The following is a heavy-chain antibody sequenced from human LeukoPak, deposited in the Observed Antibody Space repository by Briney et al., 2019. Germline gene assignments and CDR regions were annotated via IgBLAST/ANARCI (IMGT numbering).Heavy chain of an antibody. CDR3: AGSYYDILTGHDAFDI. V-gene: IGHV4-34*01. D-gene: IGHD3-9*01. CDR1: GGSFSGYY. Sequence: SETLSLTCAVYGGSFSGYYWSWIRQPPGKGLEWIGEINHSGSTNYNPSLKSRVTISVDTSKDQFSLKLSSVPAADTAVYYCAGSYYDILTGHDAFDIWGQGTMVTVSS. J-gene: IGHJ3*02. CDR2: INHSGST.